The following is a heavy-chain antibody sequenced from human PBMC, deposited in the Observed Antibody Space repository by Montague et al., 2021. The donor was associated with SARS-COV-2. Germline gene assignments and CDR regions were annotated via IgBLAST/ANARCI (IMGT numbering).Heavy chain of an antibody. Sequence: TLSLTCTVSGGSISSASYYWSWIRQPARKGLEWIGHIYSTVITNYNPSLKSRVTISVDLSKNQFSLKMTSVTAADTAVYYCARDPHDYGWFDPWGQGTLVTVSS. CDR2: IYSTVIT. J-gene: IGHJ5*02. CDR1: GGSISSASYY. V-gene: IGHV4-61*09. D-gene: IGHD4-17*01. CDR3: ARDPHDYGWFDP.